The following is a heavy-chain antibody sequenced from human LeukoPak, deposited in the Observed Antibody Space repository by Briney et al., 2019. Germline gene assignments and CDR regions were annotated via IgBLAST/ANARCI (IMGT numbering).Heavy chain of an antibody. CDR2: IYYSGST. CDR3: ASWGSEDFDY. CDR1: GGSVSSGSYY. D-gene: IGHD7-27*01. Sequence: SETLSLTCTVSGGSVSSGSYYWSWIRQPPGKGLEWIGYIYYSGSTNYNPSLKSRVTISVDTSKNQFSLKLSSVTAADMAVYYCASWGSEDFDYWGQGTLVTVSS. J-gene: IGHJ4*02. V-gene: IGHV4-61*01.